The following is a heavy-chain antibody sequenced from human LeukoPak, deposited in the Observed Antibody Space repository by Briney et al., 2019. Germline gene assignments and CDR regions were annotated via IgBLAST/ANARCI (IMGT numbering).Heavy chain of an antibody. V-gene: IGHV4-34*01. CDR3: ARGNVCSSTSCYEDY. CDR2: INHSGST. J-gene: IGHJ4*02. CDR1: GGSFSGYY. Sequence: NPSETLSLTCAVYGGSFSGYYWSWIRQPPGKGLEWIGEINHSGSTNYNPSLKSRVTISVDTSKNQFSLKLSSVTAADTAVYYCARGNVCSSTSCYEDYWGQGTLVTVSS. D-gene: IGHD2-2*01.